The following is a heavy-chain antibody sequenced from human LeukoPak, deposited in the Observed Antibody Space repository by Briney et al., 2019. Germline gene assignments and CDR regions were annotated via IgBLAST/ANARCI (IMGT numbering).Heavy chain of an antibody. D-gene: IGHD6-13*01. Sequence: ASVKVSCKASGGTFSSYAISWVRQAPGQGLEWMRGIIPIFGTANYAQKFQGRVTITTDESTSTAYMELSSQRSEDTAVYYCARARIAAADTQNYYYYYRDVWGKGTTVSVSS. CDR3: ARARIAAADTQNYYYYYRDV. CDR1: GGTFSSYA. V-gene: IGHV1-69*05. CDR2: IIPIFGTA. J-gene: IGHJ6*03.